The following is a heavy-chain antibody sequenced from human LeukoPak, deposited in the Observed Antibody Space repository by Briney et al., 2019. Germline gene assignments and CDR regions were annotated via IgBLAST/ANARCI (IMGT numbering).Heavy chain of an antibody. CDR1: GFTFSSYN. V-gene: IGHV3-21*04. CDR3: AKSRGSGSSMARGVNFDC. J-gene: IGHJ4*02. CDR2: ISSSSSYI. D-gene: IGHD3-10*01. Sequence: GGSLRLSCAASGFTFSSYNMNWVRQAPGKGLEWVSSISSSSSYIYYADSVKGRFTISRDNAKNSLYLQMNSLRAEDTAVYYCAKSRGSGSSMARGVNFDCWGQGTLVTVSS.